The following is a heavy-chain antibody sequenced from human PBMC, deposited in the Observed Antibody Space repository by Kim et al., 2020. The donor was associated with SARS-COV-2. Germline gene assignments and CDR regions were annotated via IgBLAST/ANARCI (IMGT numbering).Heavy chain of an antibody. CDR2: VYYTGSS. CDR1: GVSINSFY. J-gene: IGHJ6*02. Sequence: SETLSLSCTVSGVSINSFYWSWVRQSPGKGLEWVGFVYYTGSSNYNPSLKSRVTMSVDTSKNQFSLSLRSVSAADTGVYYCARHHRYYYYGLDVWGQGTT. CDR3: ARHHRYYYYGLDV. D-gene: IGHD3-16*02. V-gene: IGHV4-59*08.